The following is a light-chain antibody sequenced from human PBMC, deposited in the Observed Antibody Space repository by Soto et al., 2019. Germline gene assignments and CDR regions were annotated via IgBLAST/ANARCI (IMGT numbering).Light chain of an antibody. V-gene: IGKV1-5*01. CDR2: DAS. Sequence: DIQMTQSPSTLSDSVGDGVTITCRASQRISTWLAWYQQKPGKAPKLLISDASSLETGVPSRFSGSGSGTEITLTINSLQPDDFATYYCQQYKSYWTFGQGTKVDIK. CDR1: QRISTW. J-gene: IGKJ1*01. CDR3: QQYKSYWT.